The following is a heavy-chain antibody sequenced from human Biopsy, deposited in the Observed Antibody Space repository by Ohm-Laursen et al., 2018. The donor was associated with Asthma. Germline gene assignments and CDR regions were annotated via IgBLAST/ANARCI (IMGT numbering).Heavy chain of an antibody. Sequence: SLRLSCAASGFTSSTYGMHWVRQAPGKGLEWVSFIWYDGRKKTYADSVKGRFTISRDNSKNTLYLQMNSLRAEDTAVYYCARKIAARGGMGVWGQGTTVTVSS. J-gene: IGHJ6*02. V-gene: IGHV3-33*08. CDR2: IWYDGRKK. D-gene: IGHD6-6*01. CDR1: GFTSSTYG. CDR3: ARKIAARGGMGV.